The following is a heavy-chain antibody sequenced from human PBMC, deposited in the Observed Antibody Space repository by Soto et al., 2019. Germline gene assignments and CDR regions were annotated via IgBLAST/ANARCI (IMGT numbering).Heavy chain of an antibody. CDR3: ARASSGHPNPTWFDP. Sequence: QVQLQESGPGLVQPSETLSLTCTVSGGSISPYYWSWVRQPPGKGLEWIGFIWFSGSTTYNPSLRRRVTMSVDTSKNQLSLEVTSVTASDTAVYYCARASSGHPNPTWFDPWGQGTLVTVSA. CDR1: GGSISPYY. D-gene: IGHD7-27*01. V-gene: IGHV4-59*01. J-gene: IGHJ5*02. CDR2: IWFSGST.